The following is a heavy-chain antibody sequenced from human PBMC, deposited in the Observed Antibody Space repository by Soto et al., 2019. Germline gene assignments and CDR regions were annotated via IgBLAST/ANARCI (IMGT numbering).Heavy chain of an antibody. CDR2: MNPNSGNT. D-gene: IGHD3-3*01. V-gene: IGHV1-8*01. Sequence: ASVKVSCKASGYTFTSYDINWVRQATGQGLEWMGWMNPNSGNTGYAQKFQGRVTMTRNTSISTAYMELSSLRSEDTAVYYCARGGRIRFLGPSALPLYYYYMDVWGKGTTVTVSS. CDR1: GYTFTSYD. CDR3: ARGGRIRFLGPSALPLYYYYMDV. J-gene: IGHJ6*03.